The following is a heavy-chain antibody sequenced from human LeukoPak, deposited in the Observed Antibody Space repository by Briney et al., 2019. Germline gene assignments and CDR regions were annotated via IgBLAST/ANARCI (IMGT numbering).Heavy chain of an antibody. CDR3: ARDCTVVADDQTFCWFDP. Sequence: LGASVKVSCKASGYTFTGYYMHWVRQAPGQGLEWMGWINPNSGGTNYAQKFQGRVTMTRDTSISTAYMELSRLRSDDTAVYYCARDCTVVADDQTFCWFDPWGQGTLVTVSS. V-gene: IGHV1-2*03. CDR2: INPNSGGT. CDR1: GYTFTGYY. J-gene: IGHJ5*02. D-gene: IGHD4-23*01.